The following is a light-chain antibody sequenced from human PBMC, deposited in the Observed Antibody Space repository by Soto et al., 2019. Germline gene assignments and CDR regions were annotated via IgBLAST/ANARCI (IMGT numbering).Light chain of an antibody. CDR3: AAWDDRLNGGV. CDR1: SSNIGSNT. Sequence: QAVVTQPPSASGTPGHRVTISCSGSSSNIGSNTVNWYQQLPGTAPKLLIYSNNQRPSGVLDRFSCSKAGTAASLAISVLQSEDEADYYCAAWDDRLNGGVFGGGTKLTVL. CDR2: SNN. V-gene: IGLV1-44*01. J-gene: IGLJ3*02.